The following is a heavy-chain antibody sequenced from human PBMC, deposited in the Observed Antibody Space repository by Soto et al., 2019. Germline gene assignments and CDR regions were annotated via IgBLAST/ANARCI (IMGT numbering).Heavy chain of an antibody. Sequence: QVQLVQSGAEVKKPGASVKVSCKASDYTFTSYGISWVRQAPGQGLEWMGWISAYNGNTNYAQKLQGRVTMTTDTSTSTAYMELRSLRSDDTAVYYCARDSHGYYYDSSGYPDYWGQGTLVTVSS. J-gene: IGHJ4*02. CDR3: ARDSHGYYYDSSGYPDY. V-gene: IGHV1-18*01. CDR1: DYTFTSYG. D-gene: IGHD3-22*01. CDR2: ISAYNGNT.